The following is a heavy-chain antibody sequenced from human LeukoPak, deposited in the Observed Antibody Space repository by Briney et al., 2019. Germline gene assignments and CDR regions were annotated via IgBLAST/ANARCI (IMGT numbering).Heavy chain of an antibody. D-gene: IGHD6-19*01. CDR3: AAGAGWLIDW. CDR2: IEKDGCEI. V-gene: IGHV3-7*01. CDR1: GFTFSNYW. J-gene: IGHJ4*02. Sequence: PGGSLRLSCAASGFTFSNYWMNWVRQAPGKGMEWVAIIEKDGCEILYVDSVKGRFTISRDNAKNSLYLQMNSLRAEDTAVYYCAAGAGWLIDWWGQGTLVTVSS.